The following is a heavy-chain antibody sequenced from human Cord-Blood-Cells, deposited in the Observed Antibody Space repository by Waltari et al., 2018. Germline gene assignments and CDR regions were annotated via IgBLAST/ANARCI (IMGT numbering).Heavy chain of an antibody. CDR2: INHSGST. Sequence: QVQLQQWGAGLLKPSETLSLTCAVYGGSFSGYYWSWIRQPPGKGLEWIGEINHSGSTNYNTSLKSRVTISVDTSKNQFSLKLSSVTAADTAVYYCARGGPYQPGYSSSWYYYYYGMDVWGQGTTVTVSS. J-gene: IGHJ6*02. CDR1: GGSFSGYY. CDR3: ARGGPYQPGYSSSWYYYYYGMDV. V-gene: IGHV4-34*01. D-gene: IGHD6-13*01.